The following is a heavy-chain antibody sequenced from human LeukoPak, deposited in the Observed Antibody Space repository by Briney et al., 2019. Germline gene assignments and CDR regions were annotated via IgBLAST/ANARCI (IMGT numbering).Heavy chain of an antibody. CDR2: ISYDGSNK. J-gene: IGHJ4*02. CDR3: ARGTRIVVVVAAID. Sequence: GGSLRLSCAASGFTFSSYAMHWVRQAPGKGLEWVAVISYDGSNKYYADSVKGRFTISRDNSKNTLYLQMNSLRAEDTAVYYCARGTRIVVVVAAIDWGRGTLVTVSS. D-gene: IGHD2-15*01. V-gene: IGHV3-30-3*01. CDR1: GFTFSSYA.